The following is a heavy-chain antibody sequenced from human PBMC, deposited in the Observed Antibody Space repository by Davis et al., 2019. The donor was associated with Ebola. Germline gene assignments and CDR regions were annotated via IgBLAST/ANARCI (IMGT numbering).Heavy chain of an antibody. V-gene: IGHV3-7*03. CDR2: IKEDGSEK. CDR1: GFSFSSYW. CDR3: ARLRYGGNLNNRQIWYFDL. Sequence: GESLKISCAASGFSFSSYWMSWVRQAPGKGLEWVANIKEDGSEKFCVDSVKGRFTISRDNAKNSLYLQMNSLRAEDTAVYYCARLRYGGNLNNRQIWYFDLWGRGTLVTVSS. D-gene: IGHD4-23*01. J-gene: IGHJ2*01.